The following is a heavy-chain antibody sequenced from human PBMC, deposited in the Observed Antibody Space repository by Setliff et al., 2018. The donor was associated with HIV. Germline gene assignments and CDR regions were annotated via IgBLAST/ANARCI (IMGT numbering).Heavy chain of an antibody. CDR2: IIPIFGTA. V-gene: IGHV1-69*05. D-gene: IGHD5-12*01. Sequence: GASVKVSCKASGGTFSSYAISWVRQAPGQGLEWMGGIIPIFGTANYAQKFQGRVTITTDESTSTAYMDLSSLKSEDTAIYYCARTSGDAYNYEGAFDVWGQGTLVTVSS. J-gene: IGHJ3*01. CDR3: ARTSGDAYNYEGAFDV. CDR1: GGTFSSYA.